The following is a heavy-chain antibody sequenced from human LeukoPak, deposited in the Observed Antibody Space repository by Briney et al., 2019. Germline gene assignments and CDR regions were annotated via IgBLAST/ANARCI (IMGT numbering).Heavy chain of an antibody. CDR1: GGSISSGGYS. J-gene: IGHJ5*02. Sequence: SQTLSLTCAVSGGSISSGGYSWSWIRQPPGKGLEWIGYIYHRGSTYYNPSLKSRVTISVDRSKNQFSLKLSSVTAADTAVYYCARGGLRDCSSTSCYNSWGNWFDPWGQGTLVTVSS. D-gene: IGHD2-2*02. V-gene: IGHV4-30-2*01. CDR3: ARGGLRDCSSTSCYNSWGNWFDP. CDR2: IYHRGST.